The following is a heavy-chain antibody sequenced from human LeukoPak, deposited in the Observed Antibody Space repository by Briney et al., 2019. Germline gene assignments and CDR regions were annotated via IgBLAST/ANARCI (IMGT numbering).Heavy chain of an antibody. Sequence: ASVKVSCKASGYTFTSYGISRVRQAPGQGLEWMGWISAYNGNTNYAQKLQGRVTMTTDTSTSTAYMELRSLRSDDTAVYYCARDFSITIFGVVIRYMDVWGKGTTVTVSS. CDR1: GYTFTSYG. D-gene: IGHD3-3*01. CDR2: ISAYNGNT. CDR3: ARDFSITIFGVVIRYMDV. V-gene: IGHV1-18*01. J-gene: IGHJ6*03.